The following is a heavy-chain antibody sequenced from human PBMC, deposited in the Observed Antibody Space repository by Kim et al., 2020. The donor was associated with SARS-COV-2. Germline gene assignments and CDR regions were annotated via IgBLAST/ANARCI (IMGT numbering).Heavy chain of an antibody. Sequence: GGSLRLSCAASGFTFSDYYMSWIRQAPGKGLEWVSYISSSGSTIYYADSVKGRFTISRDNAKNSLYLQMNSLRAEDTAVYYCARDHGLGYCSGGSCRTYWYFDLWGRGTLVTVSS. D-gene: IGHD2-15*01. CDR2: ISSSGSTI. CDR3: ARDHGLGYCSGGSCRTYWYFDL. J-gene: IGHJ2*01. CDR1: GFTFSDYY. V-gene: IGHV3-11*01.